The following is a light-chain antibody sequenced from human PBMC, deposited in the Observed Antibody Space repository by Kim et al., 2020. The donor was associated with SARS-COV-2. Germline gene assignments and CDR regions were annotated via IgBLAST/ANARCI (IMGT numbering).Light chain of an antibody. CDR1: SGSVSTSYY. CDR2: STN. CDR3: VLYMGSGIWV. Sequence: VVTQEPSFSVSPGGTVTLTCGLSSGSVSTSYYPSWYQQTPGQAPRTLIYSTNTRSSGVPGRFSGSILGNKAALTITGAHADDESDYYCVLYMGSGIWVFGGGTKLTVL. J-gene: IGLJ3*02. V-gene: IGLV8-61*01.